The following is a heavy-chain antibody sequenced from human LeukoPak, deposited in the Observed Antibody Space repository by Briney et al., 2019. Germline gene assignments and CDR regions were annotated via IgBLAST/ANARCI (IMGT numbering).Heavy chain of an antibody. CDR3: ARVRFYDTTGYSTSYYLDY. J-gene: IGHJ4*02. V-gene: IGHV4-59*01. CDR1: GGPIIASY. D-gene: IGHD3-22*01. CDR2: THYSGTG. Sequence: SETLSLTCAVSGGPIIASYWSWIRQPPGKGLDWIGYTHYSGTGNYNPSLKSRVTIPIDTSKNRFSLRLTSVTAADTAVYYCARVRFYDTTGYSTSYYLDYWGQGALVTVSS.